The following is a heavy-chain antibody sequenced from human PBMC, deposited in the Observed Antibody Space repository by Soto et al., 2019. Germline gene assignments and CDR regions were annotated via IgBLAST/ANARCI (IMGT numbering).Heavy chain of an antibody. J-gene: IGHJ4*02. CDR3: ARDRTSGGLFDY. D-gene: IGHD2-15*01. CDR1: GYTFTSYY. CDR2: IGPSGGST. V-gene: IGHV1-46*01. Sequence: QVQLVQSGAEVKKPGASVKVSCKASGYTFTSYYMHWVRQAPGQGLEWMGMIGPSGGSTTYAQDFQGRVTMARDKSTSTVHMELSSMRPEDTAVYYCARDRTSGGLFDYWGQGTLVTVSS.